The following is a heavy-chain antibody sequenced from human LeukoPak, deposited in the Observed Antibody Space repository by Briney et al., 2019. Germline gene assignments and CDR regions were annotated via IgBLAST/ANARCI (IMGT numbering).Heavy chain of an antibody. CDR1: GFTFDDYA. V-gene: IGHV3-9*01. CDR2: ISWNSGSI. CDR3: AKDRGRRYYYYYYMDV. D-gene: IGHD1-1*01. J-gene: IGHJ6*03. Sequence: GGSLRLSCAASGFTFDDYAMHWVRQAPGKGLEWVSGISWNSGSIGYADSVKGRFTISRDNAKNSLYLQMNSLRAEDTALYYCAKDRGRRYYYYYYMDVWGKGTTVTISS.